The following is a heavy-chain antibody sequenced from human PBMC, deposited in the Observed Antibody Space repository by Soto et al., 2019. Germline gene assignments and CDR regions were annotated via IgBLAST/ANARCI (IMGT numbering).Heavy chain of an antibody. J-gene: IGHJ6*02. CDR1: GGSISSYY. V-gene: IGHV4-59*01. CDR2: IYYSGST. Sequence: SETLSLTCTVSGGSISSYYWSWIRQPPGKGLEWIGYIYYSGSTNYNPSLKSRVTISVDTSKNQFSLKLSSVTAADTAVYYCARGPPKQRYYYYGMDVWGQGTTVTVSS. CDR3: ARGPPKQRYYYYGMDV.